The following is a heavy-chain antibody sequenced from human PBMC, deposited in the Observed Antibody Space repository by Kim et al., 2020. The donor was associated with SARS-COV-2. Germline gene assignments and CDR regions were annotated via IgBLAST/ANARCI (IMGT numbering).Heavy chain of an antibody. CDR2: ISSSSYI. J-gene: IGHJ4*02. D-gene: IGHD1-7*01. Sequence: GGSLRLSCAASGFTFSSYSMNWVRQAPGKGLEWVSSISSSSYIYYADSVKGRFTISRDNAKNSLYLQMNSLRAEDTAVYYCARDGSTPGGVFDYWGQGTLVTVSS. V-gene: IGHV3-21*01. CDR1: GFTFSSYS. CDR3: ARDGSTPGGVFDY.